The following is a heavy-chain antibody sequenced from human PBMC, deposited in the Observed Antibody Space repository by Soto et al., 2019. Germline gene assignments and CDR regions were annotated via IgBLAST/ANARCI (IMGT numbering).Heavy chain of an antibody. D-gene: IGHD1-7*01. Sequence: SETLSLTCTFSGGSISPYYWSWLRQSPGKGLEWLGYIYYTGTADYNPSLENRVTLSVDTSTNRFSLELTSVTAADTAVYYCAGTTSHYWYYMDVWGKGTTVTVSS. CDR1: GGSISPYY. V-gene: IGHV4-59*01. CDR3: AGTTSHYWYYMDV. CDR2: IYYTGTA. J-gene: IGHJ6*03.